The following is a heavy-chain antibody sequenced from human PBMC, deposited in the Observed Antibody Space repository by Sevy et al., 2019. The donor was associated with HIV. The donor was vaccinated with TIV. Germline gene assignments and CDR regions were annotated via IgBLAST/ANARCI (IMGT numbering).Heavy chain of an antibody. Sequence: SETLSLTCTVSGGSISSYYWSWIRQPAGKGLEWIGRIYTSGSTNYNPSLKSRVTMSVDTSKNQFSLKLSSVTAADTAVYYCARGRRGVILSYAFDIWGQGTMVTVSS. CDR1: GGSISSYY. V-gene: IGHV4-4*07. J-gene: IGHJ3*02. CDR2: IYTSGST. CDR3: ARGRRGVILSYAFDI. D-gene: IGHD3-10*01.